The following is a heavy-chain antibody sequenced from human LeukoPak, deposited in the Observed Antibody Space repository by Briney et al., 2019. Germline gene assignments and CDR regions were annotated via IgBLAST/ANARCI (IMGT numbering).Heavy chain of an antibody. Sequence: GGSLRLSCAASGFTFSSYSMNWVRQAPGKGLEWVSSISSSSSYIYYADSVKGRFTISRDNAKNSLYLQMNSLRAEDTAVYYCATSKAPYDSSGTENAFDIWGQGTMVTVSS. J-gene: IGHJ3*02. CDR3: ATSKAPYDSSGTENAFDI. CDR1: GFTFSSYS. V-gene: IGHV3-21*01. D-gene: IGHD3-22*01. CDR2: ISSSSSYI.